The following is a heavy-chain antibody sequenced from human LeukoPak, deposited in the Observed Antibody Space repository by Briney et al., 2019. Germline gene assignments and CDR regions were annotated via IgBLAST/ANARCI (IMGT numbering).Heavy chain of an antibody. D-gene: IGHD1-26*01. V-gene: IGHV4-39*01. CDR1: VGSFTISSYY. J-gene: IGHJ4*02. CDR3: ARSDASGSYPFDY. Sequence: SETLSLTCTVSVGSFTISSYYWGWFRHPPGKGLGWIGSIYYSGSTYYNPSLKSRVTISVDTSKNQFSLKLSSVTAADTAVYYCARSDASGSYPFDYWGQGTLVTVSS. CDR2: IYYSGST.